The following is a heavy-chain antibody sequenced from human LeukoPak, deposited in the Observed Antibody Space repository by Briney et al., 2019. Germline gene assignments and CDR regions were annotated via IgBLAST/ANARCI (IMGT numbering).Heavy chain of an antibody. CDR1: GFMFSDYY. CDR3: ARGARSSGMYNDY. D-gene: IGHD1-26*01. J-gene: IGHJ4*03. Sequence: GGSERNFCAASGFMFSDYYMNWISQAPGKGLEWVSYISGSSSYTNYADSVKGRFTISRDNAKNSLYLQMNSLRAEDTAVYYCARGARSSGMYNDYWGPGTPVTVSS. CDR2: ISGSSSYT. V-gene: IGHV3-11*05.